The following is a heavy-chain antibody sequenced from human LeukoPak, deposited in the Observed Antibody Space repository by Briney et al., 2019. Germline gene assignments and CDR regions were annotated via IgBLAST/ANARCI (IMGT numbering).Heavy chain of an antibody. V-gene: IGHV1-2*02. CDR2: INPNSGDT. Sequence: ASVKVSCKASGYTFTAYYMHWVRQAPGQGLEWVGWINPNSGDTNYVQKFQGRVTMTRDTSISTAYMELSRLRSDDMAVYYCALTYCGGGSCYSDYFDYWGQGTLVTVSS. D-gene: IGHD2-15*01. CDR1: GYTFTAYY. J-gene: IGHJ4*02. CDR3: ALTYCGGGSCYSDYFDY.